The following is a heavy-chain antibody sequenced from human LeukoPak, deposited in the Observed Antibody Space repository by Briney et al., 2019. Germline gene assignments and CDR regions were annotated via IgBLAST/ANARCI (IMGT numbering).Heavy chain of an antibody. Sequence: ASVKVSCKASGYTFNTYGITWVRQAPGQGLEWMGWISGYNGKTKYAQKLQDRVTMTTDTSTTTAYMELRSLTSDDTAVYFCARDNSVGDYAWWFDPWGQGTLVTVSS. CDR3: ARDNSVGDYAWWFDP. D-gene: IGHD1-26*01. CDR2: ISGYNGKT. CDR1: GYTFNTYG. J-gene: IGHJ5*02. V-gene: IGHV1-18*01.